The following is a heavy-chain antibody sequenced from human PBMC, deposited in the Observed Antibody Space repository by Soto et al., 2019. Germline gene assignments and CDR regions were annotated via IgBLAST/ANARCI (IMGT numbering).Heavy chain of an antibody. J-gene: IGHJ4*02. CDR3: GYDFWSGYHVDIDY. Sequence: GGSLRLSCSASGFTFSSYAMHWVRQAPGKGLEYVSAISSNGGSTYYADSVKGRFTISRDNSKNTLYLQMSSLRAEDTAVYYCGYDFWSGYHVDIDYWGQGTLVTVSS. D-gene: IGHD3-3*01. CDR2: ISSNGGST. V-gene: IGHV3-64D*08. CDR1: GFTFSSYA.